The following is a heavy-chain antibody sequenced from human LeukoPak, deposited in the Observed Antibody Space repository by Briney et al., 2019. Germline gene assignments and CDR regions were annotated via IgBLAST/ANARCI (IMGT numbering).Heavy chain of an antibody. CDR1: GGSISSSNYY. V-gene: IGHV4-39*01. J-gene: IGHJ4*02. CDR2: IYYSGST. Sequence: SETLSLTCTVSGGSISSSNYYWGWIRQPPGKGLEWIGSIYYSGSTYYNPSLKSRVTISVDTSKNQFSLKLSSVTAADTAVYYCARQGRFLEWLLFGYFDYWGQGTLVTVSS. D-gene: IGHD3-3*01. CDR3: ARQGRFLEWLLFGYFDY.